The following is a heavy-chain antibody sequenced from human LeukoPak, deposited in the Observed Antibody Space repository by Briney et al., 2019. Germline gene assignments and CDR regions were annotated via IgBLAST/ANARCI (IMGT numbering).Heavy chain of an antibody. V-gene: IGHV2-70*11. CDR2: IDWDDDK. CDR3: EVRRYEGHYYFDY. D-gene: IGHD3-10*01. Sequence: ESGPTLVRPTQTLTLTCTFSGFSLRTSGMCVSWIRQPPGKALEWLARIDWDDDKYYSTSLKTRLTISKDTSKNQVVLTMTNMDPVDTATYYCEVRRYEGHYYFDYWGQGTLVTVSS. J-gene: IGHJ4*02. CDR1: GFSLRTSGMC.